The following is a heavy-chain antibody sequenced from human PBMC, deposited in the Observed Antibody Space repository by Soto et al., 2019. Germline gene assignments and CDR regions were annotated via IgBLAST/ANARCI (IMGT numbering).Heavy chain of an antibody. Sequence: GGSLRLSCAASGFTFSSYAMSWVRQAPGKGLEWVSAISGSGGSTYYADSVKGRFTISRDNSKNTLYLQMNSLRAEDTAVYYCAKDLSGSYYFLRSNYFDYWGQGTLVTVSS. CDR2: ISGSGGST. D-gene: IGHD1-26*01. V-gene: IGHV3-23*01. CDR3: AKDLSGSYYFLRSNYFDY. J-gene: IGHJ4*02. CDR1: GFTFSSYA.